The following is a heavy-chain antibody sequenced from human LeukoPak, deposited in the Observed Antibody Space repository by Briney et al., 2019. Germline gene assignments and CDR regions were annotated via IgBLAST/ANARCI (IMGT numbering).Heavy chain of an antibody. CDR2: LNPNNGGT. CDR1: GYTFTVYH. V-gene: IGHV1-2*02. CDR3: ARDETDSPLNALDI. D-gene: IGHD3-22*01. J-gene: IGHJ3*02. Sequence: ASVKVSCKTAGYTFTVYHMHWVRQAPGQGLEWMGWLNPNNGGTNYAQKFQGRVTMTRDTSISTAYMELSRLTSDDTAVYYCARDETDSPLNALDIWGQGTMVTVSS.